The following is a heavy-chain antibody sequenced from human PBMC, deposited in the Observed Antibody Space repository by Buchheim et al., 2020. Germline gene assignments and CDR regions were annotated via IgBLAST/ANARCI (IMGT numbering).Heavy chain of an antibody. CDR3: ARGKSLRYGARGWFDP. CDR1: GGSISSGDYY. CDR2: IYYSGST. J-gene: IGHJ5*02. V-gene: IGHV4-30-4*01. Sequence: QVQLQESGPGLVKPSQTLSLTCTVSGGSISSGDYYWSWIRQPPGEGLEWIGSIYYSGSTYYNPSLKSRVTISVDTSKNQFSLKPGSVTAADTAVYYCARGKSLRYGARGWFDPWGQGTL. D-gene: IGHD3-9*01.